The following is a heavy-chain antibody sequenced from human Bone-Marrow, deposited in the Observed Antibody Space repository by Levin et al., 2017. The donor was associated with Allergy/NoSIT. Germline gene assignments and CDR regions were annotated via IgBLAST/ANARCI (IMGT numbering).Heavy chain of an antibody. V-gene: IGHV3-33*01. Sequence: GGSLRLSCAGSGFTFENYGINWVRQAPGKGLAWVAGLWYDGSQTYLADSVKGRFAISRDNSKNMVYLQMNSLRVEDMAVYYCARDWGKGVAANHYFDLWGQGTLVAVSS. CDR3: ARDWGKGVAANHYFDL. CDR2: LWYDGSQT. CDR1: GFTFENYG. J-gene: IGHJ4*02. D-gene: IGHD3-3*01.